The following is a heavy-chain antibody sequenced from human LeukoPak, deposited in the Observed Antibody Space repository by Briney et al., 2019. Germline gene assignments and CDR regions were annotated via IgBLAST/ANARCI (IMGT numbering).Heavy chain of an antibody. J-gene: IGHJ4*02. Sequence: GGSLRLSCAVSGFTFSSYAMSWVRQAPGKGLEWVSALSGSGSSTYYADSVRGRFTISRDNAKNSLYLQMNSLRAEDTAVYYCARNGRAVAGHYFDYWGQGTLVTVSS. CDR3: ARNGRAVAGHYFDY. D-gene: IGHD6-19*01. CDR2: LSGSGSST. CDR1: GFTFSSYA. V-gene: IGHV3-23*01.